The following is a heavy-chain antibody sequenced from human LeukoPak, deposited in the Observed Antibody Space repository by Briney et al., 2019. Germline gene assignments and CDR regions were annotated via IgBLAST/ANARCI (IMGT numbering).Heavy chain of an antibody. D-gene: IGHD2-15*01. CDR3: ARGVGSAFDI. V-gene: IGHV1-18*01. Sequence: ASVKVSFKASGYSFITSGISWVRQVPGQGLEWMGWISANDGNTDYAQRLQGRVTMTTDTSTGTAYMEMTSLRFEDTAIYYCARGVGSAFDIWGQGTMVTVSS. CDR1: GYSFITSG. CDR2: ISANDGNT. J-gene: IGHJ3*02.